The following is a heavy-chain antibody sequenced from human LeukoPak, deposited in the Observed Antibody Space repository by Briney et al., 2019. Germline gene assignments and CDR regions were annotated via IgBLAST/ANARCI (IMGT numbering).Heavy chain of an antibody. CDR2: INHSGST. CDR1: GGSFSGYY. Sequence: PSETLSLTCAVYGGSFSGYYWSWIRQPPGKGLEWIGEINHSGSTNYNPSLKSQVTISVDTSKNQFSLKLSSVTAADTAVYYCARVAVSGRGQGWFDPWGQGTLVTVSS. J-gene: IGHJ5*02. V-gene: IGHV4-34*01. CDR3: ARVAVSGRGQGWFDP. D-gene: IGHD6-19*01.